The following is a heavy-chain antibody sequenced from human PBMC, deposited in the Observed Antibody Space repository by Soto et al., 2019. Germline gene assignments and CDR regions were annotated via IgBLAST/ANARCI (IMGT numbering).Heavy chain of an antibody. CDR2: INPNSGGT. CDR3: ARDEGQMPDTVAFDY. V-gene: IGHV1-2*04. J-gene: IGHJ4*02. CDR1: GYTFTGYY. D-gene: IGHD2-21*01. Sequence: QVQLVQSGAEVKKPGASVMVSCKAPGYTFTGYYMHWVRQAPGQGLEWMGWINPNSGGTNHAEKVQGWVTMTRDTSISTAYMELSRLRSDDRAVYYCARDEGQMPDTVAFDYWGQGTLVTVSS.